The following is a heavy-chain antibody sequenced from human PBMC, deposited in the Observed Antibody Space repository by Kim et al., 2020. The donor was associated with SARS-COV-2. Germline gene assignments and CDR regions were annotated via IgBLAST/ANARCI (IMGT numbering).Heavy chain of an antibody. V-gene: IGHV4-59*01. CDR3: ARIGPAGGFDY. Sequence: SETLSLTCTVSGGSISSYYWSWIRQPPGKGLEWIGYIYYSGSTNYNPSLKSRVTISVDTSKNQFSLKLSSVTAADTAVYYCARIGPAGGFDYWGQGTLVTVSS. D-gene: IGHD3-16*01. J-gene: IGHJ4*02. CDR2: IYYSGST. CDR1: GGSISSYY.